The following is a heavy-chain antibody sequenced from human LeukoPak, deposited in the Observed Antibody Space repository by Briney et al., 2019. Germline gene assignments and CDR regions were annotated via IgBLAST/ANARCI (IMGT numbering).Heavy chain of an antibody. CDR3: AKDLGPKAKYYFDY. J-gene: IGHJ4*02. CDR2: ISGTGSIT. Sequence: PGGSLRLSCAASGFTFSSYAMSWVRQAPGKGLEWISGISGTGSITYYADSVKGRFTISRDNSKNTLYLQMNSLRAEDTAVYYCAKDLGPKAKYYFDYWGQGTLVTVSS. D-gene: IGHD1-26*01. V-gene: IGHV3-23*01. CDR1: GFTFSSYA.